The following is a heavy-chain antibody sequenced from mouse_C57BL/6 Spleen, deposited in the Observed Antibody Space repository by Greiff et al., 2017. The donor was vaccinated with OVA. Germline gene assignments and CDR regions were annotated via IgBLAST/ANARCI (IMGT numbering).Heavy chain of an antibody. D-gene: IGHD2-14*01. Sequence: EVKLMESGAELVRPGASVKLSCTASGFNIKDDYMHWVKQRPEQGLEWIGWIDPENGDTEYASKFQGKATITADTSSNTAYLQLSSLTSEDTAVYYCTTNYGYSDLGAYWGQGTLVTVSA. V-gene: IGHV14-4*01. J-gene: IGHJ3*01. CDR1: GFNIKDDY. CDR2: IDPENGDT. CDR3: TTNYGYSDLGAY.